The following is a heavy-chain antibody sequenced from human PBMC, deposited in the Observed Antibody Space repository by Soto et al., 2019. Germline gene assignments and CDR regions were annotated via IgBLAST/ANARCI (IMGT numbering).Heavy chain of an antibody. CDR1: GFTFSDYY. J-gene: IGHJ4*02. CDR2: SSNSGTFS. D-gene: IGHD1-1*01. CDR3: ARSGDNYNRLDY. V-gene: IGHV3-11*06. Sequence: PGGSLRLSCEGSGFTFSDYYISWIRQAPGKGLEWISYSSNSGTFSGYADSVKGRFSISRDNTKNLLYLQMNSLRAEDTAVYYCARSGDNYNRLDYWGQGTPVTVSS.